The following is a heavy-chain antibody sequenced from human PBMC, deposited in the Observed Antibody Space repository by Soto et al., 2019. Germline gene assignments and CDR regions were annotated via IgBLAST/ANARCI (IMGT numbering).Heavy chain of an antibody. CDR3: VILRDDFRFDY. CDR1: GGTFSSYA. D-gene: IGHD2-21*02. V-gene: IGHV1-2*02. CDR2: IHPNRGTT. J-gene: IGHJ5*01. Sequence: GSSVKVSCKASGGTFSSYAISWVRQAPGQGLEWMGRIHPNRGTTNYAQKFQGRVTMTNATSISTAHMTLRRLRSDDPAWYYSVILRDDFRFDYWGHGTLVTVSS.